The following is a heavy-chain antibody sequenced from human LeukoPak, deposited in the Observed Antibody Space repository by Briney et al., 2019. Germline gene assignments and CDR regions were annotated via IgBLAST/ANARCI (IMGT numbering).Heavy chain of an antibody. CDR3: IINRLRRS. CDR2: IKRETDGSTI. J-gene: IGHJ4*02. CDR1: GFSFSDAW. D-gene: IGHD4-17*01. V-gene: IGHV3-15*01. Sequence: PGGSLRLSCAGSGFSFSDAWMSWVRQAPGKGLEWVGRIKRETDGSTIDYAAPVKGRFTISRDDSKNTLYLHMNSLKMEDTAVYYCIINRLRRSGGQGTLVTVSS.